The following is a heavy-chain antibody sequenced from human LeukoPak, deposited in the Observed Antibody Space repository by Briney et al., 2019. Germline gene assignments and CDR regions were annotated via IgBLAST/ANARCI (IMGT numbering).Heavy chain of an antibody. CDR1: GYTFTSYA. J-gene: IGHJ3*02. V-gene: IGHV7-4-1*02. CDR2: INTNTGNP. CDR3: ATSRMDTAWLRGAFDI. Sequence: ASVKVSCKASGYTFTSYAMNWVRQAPGQGLEWMGWINTNTGNPTYAQGFTGRFVFSLDTSVSTAYLQISSLKAEDTAVYYCATSRMDTAWLRGAFDIWGQGTMVTVSS. D-gene: IGHD5-18*01.